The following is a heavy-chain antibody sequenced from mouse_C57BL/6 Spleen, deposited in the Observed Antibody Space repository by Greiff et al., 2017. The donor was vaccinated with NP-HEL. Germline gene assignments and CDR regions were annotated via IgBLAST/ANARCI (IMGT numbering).Heavy chain of an antibody. J-gene: IGHJ2*01. CDR2: INPSTGGT. D-gene: IGHD2-2*01. CDR1: GYSFTGYY. CDR3: ASSSTMFTAYYFVY. Sequence: EVQLQQSGPELVKPGASVKISCKASGYSFTGYYMNWVKQSPEKSLEWIGEINPSTGGTTYNQKFKAKATLTVDKSSSTAYMQLKSLTSEHSAVYYCASSSTMFTAYYFVYWGQGTTLTVSS. V-gene: IGHV1-42*01.